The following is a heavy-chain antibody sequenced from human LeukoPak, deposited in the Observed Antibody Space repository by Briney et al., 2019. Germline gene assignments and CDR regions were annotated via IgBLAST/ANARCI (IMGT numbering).Heavy chain of an antibody. Sequence: SVKVSCKASGGTFSSYAISWVREAPGQGLEWMGRIIPIFGTANYAQKFQGRVTITTDESTSTAYMELSSLRSEDTAVYYCASGRDGYSYYFDYWGQGTLVTVSS. CDR1: GGTFSSYA. D-gene: IGHD5-24*01. J-gene: IGHJ4*02. CDR2: IIPIFGTA. CDR3: ASGRDGYSYYFDY. V-gene: IGHV1-69*05.